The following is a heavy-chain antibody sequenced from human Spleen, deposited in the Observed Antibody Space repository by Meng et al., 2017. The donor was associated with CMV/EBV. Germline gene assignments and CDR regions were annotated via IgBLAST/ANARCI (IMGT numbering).Heavy chain of an antibody. V-gene: IGHV3-48*03. Sequence: GGSLRLSCAAFNNYEMNWVRQAPGKGPEWISYISSSGSTKYYADSVRGRFTISRDNAKNSLSLQMHSLRAEDTAVYYCARRDSRDLLRYYYYGVDVWGQGTTVTVSS. J-gene: IGHJ6*02. CDR3: ARRDSRDLLRYYYYGVDV. CDR1: NNYE. CDR2: ISSSGSTK. D-gene: IGHD1-26*01.